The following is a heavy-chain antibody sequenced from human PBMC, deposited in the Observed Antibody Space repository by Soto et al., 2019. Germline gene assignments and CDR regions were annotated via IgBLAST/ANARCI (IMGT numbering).Heavy chain of an antibody. V-gene: IGHV1-8*01. CDR2: MNPNSGNT. J-gene: IGHJ6*03. CDR3: ARVGLCSEGSWYRFEDTGPCYYMDV. CDR1: GYTFTSYD. D-gene: IGHD6-13*01. Sequence: ASVKVSCKASGYTFTSYDINWVRQATGQGLEWMGWMNPNSGNTGYAQKFQGRVTMTRNTSISTAYMELSSLRSEDTAVYYCARVGLCSEGSWYRFEDTGPCYYMDVWGKGTTVTVSS.